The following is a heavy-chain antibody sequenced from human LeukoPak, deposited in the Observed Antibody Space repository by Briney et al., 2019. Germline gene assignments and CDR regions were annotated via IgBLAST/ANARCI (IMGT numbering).Heavy chain of an antibody. CDR1: GYTFTGHY. D-gene: IGHD6-19*01. Sequence: ASVKVSCKASGYTFTGHYMHWVRQAPGQGLEWMGWINPNSGGTNYAQKFQGRVTMTRDTSTSTAYMELSSLRSEDTAVYYCARKGGSGWHDYYFDYWGQGTLVTVSS. CDR3: ARKGGSGWHDYYFDY. CDR2: INPNSGGT. V-gene: IGHV1-2*02. J-gene: IGHJ4*02.